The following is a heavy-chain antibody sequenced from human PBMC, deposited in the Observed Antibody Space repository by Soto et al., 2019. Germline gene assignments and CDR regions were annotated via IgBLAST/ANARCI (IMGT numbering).Heavy chain of an antibody. CDR1: GYTFTNYW. CDR2: IYPGDSDT. J-gene: IGHJ6*02. CDR3: AASIFYYGMDV. V-gene: IGHV5-51*01. Sequence: PGESLKTPCKGSGYTFTNYWIGWVRQMPGKGLEWMGIIYPGDSDTKHNPSFQGQVTISADKSITTTYLQWSSLKASDTAIYYCAASIFYYGMDVWGQGTTVTVSS.